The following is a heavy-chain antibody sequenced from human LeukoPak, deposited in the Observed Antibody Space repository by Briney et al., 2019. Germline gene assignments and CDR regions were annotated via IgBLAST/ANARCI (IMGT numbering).Heavy chain of an antibody. D-gene: IGHD2-15*01. J-gene: IGHJ4*02. CDR3: AKGTSSSCYSAPNY. CDR1: GFTFSSYA. V-gene: IGHV3-23*01. CDR2: ICSNDNNT. Sequence: GGSLRLSCAASGFTFSSYAMNWVRQAPGKGLEWVSAICSNDNNTYYANSVKGRFTISRDNSKSTLSLQLNSLRAEDTAVYYCAKGTSSSCYSAPNYWGQGTLVTVSS.